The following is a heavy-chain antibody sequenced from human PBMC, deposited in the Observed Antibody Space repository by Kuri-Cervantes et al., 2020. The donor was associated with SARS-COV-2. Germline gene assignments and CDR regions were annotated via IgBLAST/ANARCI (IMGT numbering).Heavy chain of an antibody. CDR2: IYTSGST. J-gene: IGHJ5*02. CDR1: GGSISSGSYY. V-gene: IGHV4-61*10. CDR3: ARDPNANHNNWFDP. D-gene: IGHD4/OR15-4a*01. Sequence: SETLSLTCTVSGGSISSGSYYWSWIRQPAGKGLEWIGYIYTSGSTNYNPSLKSRVTISVDTSKNQFSLKLSSVTAADTAVYYCARDPNANHNNWFDPWGQGTLVTVSS.